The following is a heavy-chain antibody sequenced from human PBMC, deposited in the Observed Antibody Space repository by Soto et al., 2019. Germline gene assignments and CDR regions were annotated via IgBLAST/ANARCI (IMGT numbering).Heavy chain of an antibody. Sequence: GGSLRLSCAASGFTFSSYSMNWVRQAPGKGLEWVSSISGSSSYIYYADSVKGRFTISRDNAKNSLYLQMNSLRAEDTAVYYCARDLLLHSGYDLGGYYYYYYGMDVWGQGTTVTVSS. CDR3: ARDLLLHSGYDLGGYYYYYYGMDV. V-gene: IGHV3-21*01. CDR1: GFTFSSYS. J-gene: IGHJ6*02. D-gene: IGHD5-12*01. CDR2: ISGSSSYI.